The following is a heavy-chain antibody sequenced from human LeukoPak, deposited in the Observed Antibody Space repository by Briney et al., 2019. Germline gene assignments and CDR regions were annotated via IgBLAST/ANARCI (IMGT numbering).Heavy chain of an antibody. Sequence: QPGGSLRLSCAASGFTVSSNYMSWVRRAPGKGLEWVSIIYSGGSTYYADSVKGRFTISRDNSKNTLYLQMNSLRAEDTAMYYCARTPQLAYWGQGTLVTVSS. CDR2: IYSGGST. J-gene: IGHJ4*02. CDR1: GFTVSSNY. CDR3: ARTPQLAY. V-gene: IGHV3-53*01. D-gene: IGHD3-10*01.